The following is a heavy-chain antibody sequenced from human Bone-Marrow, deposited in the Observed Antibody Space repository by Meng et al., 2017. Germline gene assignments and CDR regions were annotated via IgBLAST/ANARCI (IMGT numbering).Heavy chain of an antibody. V-gene: IGHV3-48*03. J-gene: IGHJ4*02. Sequence: GESLKISCAASGFTFSSYAMHWVRQAPGKGLEWVSYISSSGSTIYYADSVKGRFTISRDNAKNSLYLQMNSLRAEDTAVYYCARDFNWGYDTKPHDYWGQGTRVT. CDR3: ARDFNWGYDTKPHDY. D-gene: IGHD1-14*01. CDR2: ISSSGSTI. CDR1: GFTFSSYA.